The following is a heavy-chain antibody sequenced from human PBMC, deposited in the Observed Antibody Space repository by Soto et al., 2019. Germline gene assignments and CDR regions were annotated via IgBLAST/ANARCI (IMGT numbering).Heavy chain of an antibody. J-gene: IGHJ4*02. CDR3: ARGTSIAARRDFDY. D-gene: IGHD6-6*01. CDR1: GYTFTSYD. Sequence: ASVKVSCKASGYTFTSYDINWVRQATGQGLEWMGWMNPNSGNTGYAQKFQGRVTMTRNTSISTAYMELSSLRSEDTAVYYCARGTSIAARRDFDYWGQGTLVTVSS. CDR2: MNPNSGNT. V-gene: IGHV1-8*01.